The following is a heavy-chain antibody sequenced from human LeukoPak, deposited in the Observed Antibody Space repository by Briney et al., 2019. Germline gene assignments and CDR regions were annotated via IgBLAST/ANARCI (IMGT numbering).Heavy chain of an antibody. Sequence: GESLRLTCTASGISFSSDAMYWVRQAPGNGLEHVSAITGSGGGTYYANSVKGRFTISRDNSKNTLYLQMGSLRAEDMAVYYCARVDYGDFVFDYWGQGTLVTVSS. CDR2: ITGSGGGT. V-gene: IGHV3-64*01. CDR3: ARVDYGDFVFDY. CDR1: GISFSSDA. J-gene: IGHJ4*02. D-gene: IGHD4-17*01.